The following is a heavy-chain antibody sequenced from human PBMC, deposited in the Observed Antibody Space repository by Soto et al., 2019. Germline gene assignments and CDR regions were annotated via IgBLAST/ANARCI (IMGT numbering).Heavy chain of an antibody. CDR2: ISSSSSTI. V-gene: IGHV3-48*02. CDR3: ARESRVVDGLEYYFDY. J-gene: IGHJ4*02. D-gene: IGHD2-8*02. Sequence: GGSLRLSCAASGFTFSSYSMNWVRQAPGKGLEWVSYISSSSSTIYYADSVKGRFTISRDNAKNSLYLQMNSLRDEDTDVYYCARESRVVDGLEYYFDYWGQGNLVTVSP. CDR1: GFTFSSYS.